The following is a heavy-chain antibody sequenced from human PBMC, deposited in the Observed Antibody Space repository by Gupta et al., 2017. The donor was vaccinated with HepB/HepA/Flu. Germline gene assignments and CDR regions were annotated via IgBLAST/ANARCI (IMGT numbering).Heavy chain of an antibody. Sequence: EVQLVQSGAEVRKPGESLKISCKASGYIFTNYWIGWVRQMPGKGLEWMGIIHPGDSDTRYSPSVQGQVTILVDKSISTAYLQWSSLKASDTAIYYCARRGSFYYYMDVWGKGTTVTVSS. D-gene: IGHD3-16*02. V-gene: IGHV5-51*01. CDR1: GYIFTNYW. J-gene: IGHJ6*03. CDR2: IHPGDSDT. CDR3: ARRGSFYYYMDV.